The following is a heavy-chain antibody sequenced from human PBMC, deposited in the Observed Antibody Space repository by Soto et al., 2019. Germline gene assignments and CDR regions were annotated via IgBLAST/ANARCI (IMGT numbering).Heavy chain of an antibody. D-gene: IGHD2-15*01. V-gene: IGHV3-21*01. CDR1: GFTFSSCT. J-gene: IGHJ6*02. CDR3: SGCSGGACHQNYGMDV. CDR2: ISPSTSHI. Sequence: PGGSLRLSCAVSGFTFSSCTMNWVRQAPGKGLKWVSSISPSTSHIYYADSVKGRFTISRDNAKNSLFLQMNSLRAEDTAVYYCSGCSGGACHQNYGMDVWGQGTTVTVS.